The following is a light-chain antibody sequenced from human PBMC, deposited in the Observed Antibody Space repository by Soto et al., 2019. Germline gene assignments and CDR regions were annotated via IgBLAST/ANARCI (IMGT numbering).Light chain of an antibody. V-gene: IGLV2-14*01. CDR1: SSDVANYNY. CDR3: SSYTSSSTLYV. Sequence: QSALTQPASVSGSPGQSITISCTGTSSDVANYNYVSWYQQHPGKAPKLIIYDVSNRPSGVSTRFSGSKSGNTASPTISGLQAEDEADYYCSSYTSSSTLYVFGAGTKVTVL. J-gene: IGLJ1*01. CDR2: DVS.